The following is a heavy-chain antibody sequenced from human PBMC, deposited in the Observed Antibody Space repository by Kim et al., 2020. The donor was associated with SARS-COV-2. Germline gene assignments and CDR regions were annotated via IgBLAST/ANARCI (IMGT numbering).Heavy chain of an antibody. D-gene: IGHD3-10*01. Sequence: GESLKISCKGSGYSFTSYWIGWVRQMPGKGLEWMGIIYPGDSDTRYSPSFQGQVTISADKSISTAYLQWSSLKASDTAMYYCARPYYGSGSYRAFDIWGQGTMVTVSS. CDR1: GYSFTSYW. J-gene: IGHJ3*02. V-gene: IGHV5-51*01. CDR2: IYPGDSDT. CDR3: ARPYYGSGSYRAFDI.